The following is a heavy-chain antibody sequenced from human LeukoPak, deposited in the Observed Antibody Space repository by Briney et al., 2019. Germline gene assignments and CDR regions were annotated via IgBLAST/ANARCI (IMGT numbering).Heavy chain of an antibody. CDR1: GYSFSSSW. CDR2: IHPVASDT. V-gene: IGHV5-51*01. D-gene: IGHD2-15*01. J-gene: IGHJ4*02. CDR3: ARGRQGWGFNY. Sequence: GESLKISCKASGYSFSSSWIGWVRPLPGKGLEWMGIIHPVASDTRYSPSFQGQVTISAIKSISTAQLQWSSLKASDSAMYYCARGRQGWGFNYGGKGTLVTVSS.